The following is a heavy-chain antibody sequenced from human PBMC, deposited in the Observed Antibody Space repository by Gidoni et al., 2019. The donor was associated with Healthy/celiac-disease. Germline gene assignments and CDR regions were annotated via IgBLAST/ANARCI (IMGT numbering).Heavy chain of an antibody. D-gene: IGHD4-17*01. CDR2: FDPEDGET. CDR1: GYTLTELS. J-gene: IGHJ5*02. V-gene: IGHV1-24*01. CDR3: ATAALGRTVTTSPPHNWFDP. Sequence: QVQLVQSGAEVKKPGASVKVSCKVSGYTLTELSMNWVRQAPGKGLEWMGGFDPEDGETIYAQKFQGRVTMTEDTSTDTAYMELSSLRSEDTAVYYCATAALGRTVTTSPPHNWFDPWGQGTLVTVSS.